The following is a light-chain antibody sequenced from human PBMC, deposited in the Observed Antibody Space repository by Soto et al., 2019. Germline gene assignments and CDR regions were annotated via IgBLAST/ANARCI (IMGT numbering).Light chain of an antibody. Sequence: QSALTQPRSVSGSRGQSVTISCTGTSSDVGGYNYVSWYQQHPGTAPKLMIYDVSMRPSGVPDRFSGSKSGNTASLTISGLQAEDEADYYCCSYAGSYTVYVFGTGTKLTVL. CDR1: SSDVGGYNY. J-gene: IGLJ1*01. CDR3: CSYAGSYTVYV. V-gene: IGLV2-11*01. CDR2: DVS.